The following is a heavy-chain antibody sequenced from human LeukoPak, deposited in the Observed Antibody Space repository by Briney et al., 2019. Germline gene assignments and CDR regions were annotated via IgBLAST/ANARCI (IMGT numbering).Heavy chain of an antibody. CDR3: ARSTMIAPLLGY. V-gene: IGHV4-34*01. CDR1: GGSFSGYY. Sequence: SETLSLTCAVYGGSFSGYYWSWIRQPPGKGLEWIGSIYYSGSTYYNPSLKSRVTISVDTSKNQFSLKLSSVTAADTAVYYCARSTMIAPLLGYWGQGTLVTVSS. J-gene: IGHJ4*02. D-gene: IGHD3-22*01. CDR2: IYYSGST.